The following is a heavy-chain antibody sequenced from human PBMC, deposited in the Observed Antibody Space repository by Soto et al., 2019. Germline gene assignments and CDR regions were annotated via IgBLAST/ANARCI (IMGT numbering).Heavy chain of an antibody. D-gene: IGHD4-17*01. CDR3: AKDWRTTVASPEYFQH. V-gene: IGHV3-23*01. CDR2: ISGSGDIT. Sequence: EVQLLESGGHLVQPGGSLRLSCAGSAFTFSSYAMSWVRQAPGKGLEWVSAISGSGDITYYADSVKGRFTISRDNSTDTLYLQMDSLRAEDTALYYCAKDWRTTVASPEYFQHWGQGTLVTVSS. CDR1: AFTFSSYA. J-gene: IGHJ1*01.